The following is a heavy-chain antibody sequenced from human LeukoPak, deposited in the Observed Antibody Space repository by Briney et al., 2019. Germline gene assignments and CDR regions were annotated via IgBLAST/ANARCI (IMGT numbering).Heavy chain of an antibody. CDR1: GYTFTDYY. CDR3: ARDSSRRPQKYDIATSFSTEN. J-gene: IGHJ4*02. Sequence: GASVKVSCKTSGYTFTDYYIHWVRQAPGQGLESMGWINPKIGGANYAPRFRGRVSMTSDTSITTAYMQLRRVTSDDTAVYYCARDSSRRPQKYDIATSFSTENWGQGTLVAVSS. D-gene: IGHD3-9*01. CDR2: INPKIGGA. V-gene: IGHV1-2*02.